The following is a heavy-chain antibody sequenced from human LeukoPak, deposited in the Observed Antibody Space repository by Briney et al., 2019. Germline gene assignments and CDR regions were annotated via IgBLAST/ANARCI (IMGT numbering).Heavy chain of an antibody. Sequence: GGSPRLSCAASGFTFSSYGMHWVRQAPGKGLEWVAFIRYDGSNKYYADSVKGRFTISRDNSKNTLYLQMNSLRAEDTAVYYCAPTRIVVVPAAIQAYWGQGTLVTVSS. D-gene: IGHD2-2*02. V-gene: IGHV3-30*02. CDR2: IRYDGSNK. J-gene: IGHJ4*02. CDR3: APTRIVVVPAAIQAY. CDR1: GFTFSSYG.